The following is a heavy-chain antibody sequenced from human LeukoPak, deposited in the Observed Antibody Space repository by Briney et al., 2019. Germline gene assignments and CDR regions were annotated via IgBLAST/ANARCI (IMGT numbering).Heavy chain of an antibody. Sequence: PGGSLRLSCAASGFTFSSYVMSWVRQAPGKGLEWVSAMSGSGATSYYADSVKGRFTISRDNSKNTLYLQMNSLRVEDTAVYYCAVGGYCSGGSCYALTYWGQGTLVTVSS. D-gene: IGHD2-15*01. J-gene: IGHJ4*02. V-gene: IGHV3-23*01. CDR3: AVGGYCSGGSCYALTY. CDR1: GFTFSSYV. CDR2: MSGSGATS.